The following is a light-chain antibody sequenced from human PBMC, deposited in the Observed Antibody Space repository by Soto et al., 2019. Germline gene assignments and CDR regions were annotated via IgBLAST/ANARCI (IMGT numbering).Light chain of an antibody. CDR1: QTLRRTY. V-gene: IGKV3-20*01. CDR2: GAF. Sequence: EIVLMQSPGILSLSPGERVTLSCRASQTLRRTYIAWYQQKLGQAPRVVIYGAFNRATGIPDRFSGSGSGTDFSLTSSRLEPEDFADYYFYKYDIAPQTFGRGTKGEI. J-gene: IGKJ2*01. CDR3: YKYDIAPQT.